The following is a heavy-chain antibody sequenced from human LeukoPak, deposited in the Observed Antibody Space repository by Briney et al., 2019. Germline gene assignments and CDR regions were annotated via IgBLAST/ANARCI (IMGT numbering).Heavy chain of an antibody. J-gene: IGHJ4*02. CDR1: GGTFSSYA. D-gene: IGHD4-17*01. CDR3: ARNNYGEEFDY. V-gene: IGHV1-69*05. CDR2: IIPIFGTA. Sequence: GASVKVSCKASGGTFSSYAISWVRQAPGQGLEWMGGIIPIFGTANYAQKFQGRVTITTDESTSTAYMELRSLRSDDTAVYYCARNNYGEEFDYWGQGTLVTVSS.